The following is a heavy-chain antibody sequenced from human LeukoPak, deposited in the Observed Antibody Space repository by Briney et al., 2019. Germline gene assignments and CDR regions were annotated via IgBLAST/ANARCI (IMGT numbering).Heavy chain of an antibody. Sequence: GASVKVSCKASGYTFTNYDINWVRQATGQGLEWMGWMNPITGNTGYAQKFQGRVTFTMDTSIRTAYMELSSLGSEDTAVYYCARVLSGDYDQYYFDFWGQGSLVTVSS. D-gene: IGHD4-17*01. CDR3: ARVLSGDYDQYYFDF. V-gene: IGHV1-8*03. CDR1: GYTFTNYD. J-gene: IGHJ4*02. CDR2: MNPITGNT.